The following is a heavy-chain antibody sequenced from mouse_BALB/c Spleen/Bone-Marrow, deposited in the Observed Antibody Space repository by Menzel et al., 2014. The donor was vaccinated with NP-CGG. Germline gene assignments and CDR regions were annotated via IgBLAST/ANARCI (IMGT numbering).Heavy chain of an antibody. CDR1: GFNIKDTY. D-gene: IGHD2-3*01. J-gene: IGHJ4*01. CDR3: ARWLLNYYAMDY. Sequence: EVQLQQSGAELVKPGASVKLSCTASGFNIKDTYMHWVKQRPEQDLEWIGRIDPANGNTKYDPKFQGKATITADTSSNPAYLQLSSLTSEDTAVYYCARWLLNYYAMDYWGQGTSVTVSS. CDR2: IDPANGNT. V-gene: IGHV14-3*02.